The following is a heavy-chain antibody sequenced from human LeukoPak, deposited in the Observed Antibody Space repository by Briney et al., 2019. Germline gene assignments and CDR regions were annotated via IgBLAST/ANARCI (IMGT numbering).Heavy chain of an antibody. D-gene: IGHD2-8*01. CDR1: GYTFTSYG. CDR3: ARAGYCTNVVWNPEADWFDP. V-gene: IGHV1-18*01. J-gene: IGHJ5*02. CDR2: ISTYNGNT. Sequence: ASVKVSCKASGYTFTSYGLTWVRQAPGQGLEWMGWISTYNGNTNSAQKLQGRVTMTTDTSTSTAYMELRSLRSDDTAIYYCARAGYCTNVVWNPEADWFDPWGQGTLVTVSS.